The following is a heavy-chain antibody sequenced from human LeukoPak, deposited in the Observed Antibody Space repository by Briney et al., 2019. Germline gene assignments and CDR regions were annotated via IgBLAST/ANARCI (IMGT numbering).Heavy chain of an antibody. V-gene: IGHV3-43*02. J-gene: IGHJ4*02. CDR3: AKTPPSYGR. D-gene: IGHD1-14*01. CDR2: ISGDGATT. CDR1: GFAFDDYA. Sequence: PGGSLRLSCAVSGFAFDDYAMHWVRQAPGKGLEWVSLISGDGATTYYADSVKGRFTISRDNSKNSLYLQMNSLRTEDTALYYCAKTPPSYGRWGQGTLVTVSS.